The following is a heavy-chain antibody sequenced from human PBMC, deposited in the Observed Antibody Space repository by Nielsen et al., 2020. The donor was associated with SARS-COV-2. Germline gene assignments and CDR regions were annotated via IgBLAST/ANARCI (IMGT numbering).Heavy chain of an antibody. CDR2: ISSSSSYT. V-gene: IGHV3-11*05. CDR1: GFTFSDYY. CDR3: ARDLGEMATILGVYFDY. J-gene: IGHJ4*02. D-gene: IGHD5-24*01. Sequence: GESLKISCAASGFTFSDYYMSWIRQAPGKGLEWVSYISSSSSYTNYADSVKGRFTISRDNAKNSLYLQMNSLRAEDTAVYYCARDLGEMATILGVYFDYWGQGTLVTVSS.